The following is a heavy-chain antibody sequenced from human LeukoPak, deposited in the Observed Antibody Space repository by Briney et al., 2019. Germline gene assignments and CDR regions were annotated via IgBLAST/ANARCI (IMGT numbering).Heavy chain of an antibody. CDR2: INWNGGST. Sequence: PGGSLRLSCAASGSTFDDYGMSWVRQAPGKGLEWVSGINWNGGSTGYADSVKGRFTISRDNAKNSLYLQMNSLRAEDTALYYCARGRGIVVVPAAFDYWGQGTLVAVSS. CDR1: GSTFDDYG. J-gene: IGHJ4*02. V-gene: IGHV3-20*04. CDR3: ARGRGIVVVPAAFDY. D-gene: IGHD2-2*01.